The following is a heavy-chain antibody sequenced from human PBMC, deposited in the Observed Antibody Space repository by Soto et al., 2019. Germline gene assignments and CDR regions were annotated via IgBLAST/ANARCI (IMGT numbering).Heavy chain of an antibody. D-gene: IGHD2-15*01. Sequence: QVELQESGPGLAKPSQTLSLTCTVSGGSISSGDYYWSWIRQPPGKGLGWIGYIYYSGSTYYNPSLMSRVTISVDTSKNQFSLKLSSVTAADTAVYYCARCASSCSLGFWGQGTLVTVSS. V-gene: IGHV4-30-4*01. CDR1: GGSISSGDYY. CDR2: IYYSGST. CDR3: ARCASSCSLGF. J-gene: IGHJ4*02.